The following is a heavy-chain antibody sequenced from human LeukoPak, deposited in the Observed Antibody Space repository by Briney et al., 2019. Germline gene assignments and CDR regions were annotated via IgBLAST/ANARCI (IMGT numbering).Heavy chain of an antibody. CDR3: ARLLNPAGSTVHYFDY. V-gene: IGHV5-51*01. D-gene: IGHD4-17*01. CDR2: IYPGDSDT. Sequence: GESLQISCKGSGYIFTSYWIGWVRQMPGKGLEWMGIIYPGDSDTRYGPSFQGQVTISADKSISTAYLQWSSLKASDTAMYYCARLLNPAGSTVHYFDYWGQGTLVTVSS. CDR1: GYIFTSYW. J-gene: IGHJ4*02.